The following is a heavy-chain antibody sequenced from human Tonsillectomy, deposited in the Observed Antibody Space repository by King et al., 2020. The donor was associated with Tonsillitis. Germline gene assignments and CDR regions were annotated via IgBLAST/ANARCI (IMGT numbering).Heavy chain of an antibody. CDR1: GYTFIRYG. CDR3: ATDSSGYLDP. J-gene: IGHJ5*02. V-gene: IGHV1-18*01. CDR2: VRGYNGNT. Sequence: QLVQSGAEVKKPGASVKVSCKASGYTFIRYGISWVRQAPGQGLEWMGWVRGYNGNTKYAQKLQGRVTMTTDTSTSTAYMELRSLRSDDTAVYYCATDSSGYLDPWGQGTLVTVSS. D-gene: IGHD3-22*01.